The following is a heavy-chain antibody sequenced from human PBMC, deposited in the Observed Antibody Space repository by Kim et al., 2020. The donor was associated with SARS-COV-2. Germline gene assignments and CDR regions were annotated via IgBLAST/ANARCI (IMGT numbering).Heavy chain of an antibody. CDR3: ATRLPTDY. CDR2: ITHSGST. CDR1: GGSFSDYY. Sequence: SETLSLTCAVYGGSFSDYYWSWIRQPPGKGLEWIGEITHSGSTNYNPSLKSRVTISVDTSKNQFSLKLNSVTAADTAVYYCATRLPTDYWGQGTLVTVSS. D-gene: IGHD4-17*01. V-gene: IGHV4-34*01. J-gene: IGHJ4*02.